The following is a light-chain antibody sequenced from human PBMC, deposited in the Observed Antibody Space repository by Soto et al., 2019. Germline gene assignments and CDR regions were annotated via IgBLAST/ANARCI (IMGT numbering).Light chain of an antibody. CDR1: QSVSSSY. Sequence: EIVLTQSPGTLSLSPGERATLSCRASQSVSSSYLAWYQQKPGQAPRLLIYGASSRATGIPDRFSGSGSGTDFTLTISRLEPEDFAVYYCQQYSSSPQTCGQGTKVDI. V-gene: IGKV3-20*01. J-gene: IGKJ1*01. CDR3: QQYSSSPQT. CDR2: GAS.